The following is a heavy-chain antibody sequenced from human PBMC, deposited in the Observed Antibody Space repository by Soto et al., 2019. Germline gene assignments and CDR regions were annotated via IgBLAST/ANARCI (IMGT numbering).Heavy chain of an antibody. V-gene: IGHV3-73*01. Sequence: GGSLRLSCAASSFTFSNAWMHWVRQAPGKGLEWVGRIRSKANSYATAYAASVKGRFTISRDDSKNTAYLQMNSLKTEDTAVYYCTRLNAPDYYDSSGKAFDIWGQGTMVTVSS. D-gene: IGHD3-22*01. CDR3: TRLNAPDYYDSSGKAFDI. J-gene: IGHJ3*02. CDR2: IRSKANSYAT. CDR1: SFTFSNAW.